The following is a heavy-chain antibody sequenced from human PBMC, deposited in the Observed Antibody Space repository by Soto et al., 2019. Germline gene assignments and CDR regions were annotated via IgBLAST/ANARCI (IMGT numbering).Heavy chain of an antibody. D-gene: IGHD2-8*02. CDR2: INSDGSST. Sequence: GGSLRLSCAASGFTFSSYWMHWVRQAPGKGLVWVSRINSDGSSTSYADSVKGRFTISRDNAKNTLYLQMNSLRAEDTAVYYCARDLVDPYYYYGMDVWGQRTTVTVSS. V-gene: IGHV3-74*01. CDR3: ARDLVDPYYYYGMDV. J-gene: IGHJ6*02. CDR1: GFTFSSYW.